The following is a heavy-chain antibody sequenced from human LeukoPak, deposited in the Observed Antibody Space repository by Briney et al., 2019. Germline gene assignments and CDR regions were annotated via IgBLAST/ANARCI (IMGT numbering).Heavy chain of an antibody. Sequence: GGSLRLSCAASGFTFSDYYMSWIRQAPGKRLEWVSYISSSGSTIYYTDSVKGRFTISRDNAKNSLYLQMNSLRAEDTAVYYCAGAYYYGSGSYVAFDYWGQGTLVTVSS. CDR2: ISSSGSTI. CDR1: GFTFSDYY. J-gene: IGHJ4*02. CDR3: AGAYYYGSGSYVAFDY. D-gene: IGHD3-10*01. V-gene: IGHV3-11*01.